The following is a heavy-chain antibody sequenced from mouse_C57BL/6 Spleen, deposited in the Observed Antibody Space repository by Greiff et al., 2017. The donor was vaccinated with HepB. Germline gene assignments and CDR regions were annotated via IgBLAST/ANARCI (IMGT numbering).Heavy chain of an antibody. CDR3: ARNYGKEDYYAMDY. D-gene: IGHD2-1*01. Sequence: VQLQQSGPELVKPGASVKMSCKASGYTFTDYNMHWVKQSHGKSLEWIGYINPNNGGTSYNQKFKGKATLTVNKSSSTAYMELRSLTSEDSAVYYCARNYGKEDYYAMDYWGQGTSVTVSS. V-gene: IGHV1-22*01. CDR2: INPNNGGT. CDR1: GYTFTDYN. J-gene: IGHJ4*01.